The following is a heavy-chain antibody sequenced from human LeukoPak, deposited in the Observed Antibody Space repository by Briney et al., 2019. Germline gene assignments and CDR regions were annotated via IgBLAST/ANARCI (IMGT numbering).Heavy chain of an antibody. D-gene: IGHD5-12*01. CDR3: ARGSHTIAATNDAFDI. V-gene: IGHV4-30-2*01. CDR2: IYHSGNT. Sequence: SETLSLTCAVSGGSISSGGYSWSWIRQPPGKGLEWIGYIYHSGNTYYNPSLKSRVTISVDRSKNQFSLKLSSVTAADTAVYYCARGSHTIAATNDAFDIWGQGTMVTVSS. J-gene: IGHJ3*02. CDR1: GGSISSGGYS.